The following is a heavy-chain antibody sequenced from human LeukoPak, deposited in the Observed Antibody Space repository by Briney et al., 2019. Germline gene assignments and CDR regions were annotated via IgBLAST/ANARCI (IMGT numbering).Heavy chain of an antibody. Sequence: SETLSLTCAVYGGSFSGYYWSWIRQPPGKGLEWIGEINHSGSTYYNPSLKSRVTISVDTSKNQFSLKLSSVTAADTAVYYCARDMLGGWPHWGQGTLVTVSS. V-gene: IGHV4-34*01. CDR3: ARDMLGGWPH. CDR1: GGSFSGYY. CDR2: INHSGST. J-gene: IGHJ4*02. D-gene: IGHD6-19*01.